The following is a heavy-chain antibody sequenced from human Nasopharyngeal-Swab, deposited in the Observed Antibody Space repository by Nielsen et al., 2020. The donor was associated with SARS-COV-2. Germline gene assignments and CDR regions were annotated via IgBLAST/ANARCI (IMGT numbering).Heavy chain of an antibody. CDR1: GYTFTSYY. D-gene: IGHD3-22*01. CDR3: ARRGDYYDSSGYMYYFDY. CDR2: INPSGGST. J-gene: IGHJ4*02. V-gene: IGHV1-46*01. Sequence: ASVKVSCKASGYTFTSYYMHWVRQAPGQGLEWMGIINPSGGSTSYAQKFQDRVTMTRDTSTSTVYMELSSLRSEDAAVYYCARRGDYYDSSGYMYYFDYWGQGTLVTVSS.